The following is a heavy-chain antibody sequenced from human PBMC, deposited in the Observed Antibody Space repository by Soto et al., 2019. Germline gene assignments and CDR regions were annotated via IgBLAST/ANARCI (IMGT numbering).Heavy chain of an antibody. V-gene: IGHV3-30*18. D-gene: IGHD3-10*01. J-gene: IGHJ5*02. CDR3: AKDLMDRGDGHPYNWFAT. Sequence: ESGGDVVHTGGSLGLSCVASGVTFSLVGWHWARPGPGTGLAWVAVISHDEKKIEYADSVKGRFTISRDNSKNTVYLQMSSLRADDSAIYFCAKDLMDRGDGHPYNWFATWGRGTLVTVS. CDR1: GVTFSLVG. CDR2: ISHDEKKI.